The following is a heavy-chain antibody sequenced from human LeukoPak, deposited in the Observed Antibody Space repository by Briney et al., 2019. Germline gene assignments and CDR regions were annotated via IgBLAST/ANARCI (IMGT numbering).Heavy chain of an antibody. Sequence: SETLSLTCTVSGYSISSGYYWGWIRQPPGKGLEWIGRIHHSGRTHYNPSLKSRVTMSVDTSKNQFSLKLSSVSGADGAVYSCARDHADGDRYGYVPWEHDYYYMDVWGKGTTVTVSS. CDR1: GYSISSGYY. J-gene: IGHJ6*03. CDR3: ARDHADGDRYGYVPWEHDYYYMDV. V-gene: IGHV4-38-2*02. D-gene: IGHD5-18*01. CDR2: IHHSGRT.